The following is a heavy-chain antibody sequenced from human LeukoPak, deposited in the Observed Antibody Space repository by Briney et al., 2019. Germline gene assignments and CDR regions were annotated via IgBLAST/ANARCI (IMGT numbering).Heavy chain of an antibody. CDR2: ISGSGGST. J-gene: IGHJ4*02. V-gene: IGHV3-23*01. Sequence: PGGSLRLSCAASGFTFSSYAMSWVRQAPGKGLEWVSGISGSGGSTYYADSVEGRFTISRDNSKNTLYLQMNSLRAEDTAVYYCARSGSFSPTYYFDYWGRGALVTVSS. CDR1: GFTFSSYA. D-gene: IGHD1-26*01. CDR3: ARSGSFSPTYYFDY.